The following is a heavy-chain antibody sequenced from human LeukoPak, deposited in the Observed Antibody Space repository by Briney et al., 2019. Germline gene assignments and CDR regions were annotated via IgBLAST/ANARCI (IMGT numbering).Heavy chain of an antibody. D-gene: IGHD3-22*01. CDR3: ARLLDNDSSGYPDTFDI. CDR1: GGSISSHY. V-gene: IGHV4-59*11. Sequence: SETLSLTCAVSGGSISSHYRSWIRQPPGKGLEWIGYIYYSGNTYYSPSLHSRVTISVDTSKNHFSLKLTSVTAADTAVYYCARLLDNDSSGYPDTFDIWGQGTMVTVSS. J-gene: IGHJ3*02. CDR2: IYYSGNT.